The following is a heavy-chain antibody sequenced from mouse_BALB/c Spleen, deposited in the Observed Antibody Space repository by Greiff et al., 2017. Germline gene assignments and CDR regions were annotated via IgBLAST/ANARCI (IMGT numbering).Heavy chain of an antibody. V-gene: IGHV3-2*02. CDR1: GYSITSDYA. CDR3: ARGYYYGSSDAMDY. J-gene: IGHJ4*01. D-gene: IGHD1-1*01. CDR2: ISYSGST. Sequence: EVQLQQSGPGLVKPSQSLSLTCTVTGYSITSDYAWNWIRQFPGNKLEWMGYISYSGSTSYNPSLKSRISITRDTSKNQFFLQLNSVTTEDTATYYCARGYYYGSSDAMDYWGQGTSVTVSS.